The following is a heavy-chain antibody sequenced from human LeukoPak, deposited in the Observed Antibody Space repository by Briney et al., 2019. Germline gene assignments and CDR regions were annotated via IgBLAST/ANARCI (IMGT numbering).Heavy chain of an antibody. CDR2: IYYTGIT. J-gene: IGHJ4*02. Sequence: SSETLSLTCTLSGGSISGQYWSLIRKPPGKGLEWIGYIYYTGITKYNPSLKSRVTISVDTSKNQFSLRLTSVTAADTAVYYCARVSFHYHSGNYGWYFDSWGQGTLVTVSS. CDR3: ARVSFHYHSGNYGWYFDS. D-gene: IGHD3-10*01. V-gene: IGHV4-59*11. CDR1: GGSISGQY.